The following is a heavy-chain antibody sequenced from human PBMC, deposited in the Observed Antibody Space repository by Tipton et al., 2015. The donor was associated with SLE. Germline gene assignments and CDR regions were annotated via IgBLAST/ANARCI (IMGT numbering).Heavy chain of an antibody. Sequence: TLSLTCTVSGGSFNGYHWSWIRQPPGKGLELIGYIDNSGSTNYNPSLRSRVTISVDTSKNQFSLKLSSVTAADTSVYYCARVIVGATGWFDPWGQGTLVTVSS. J-gene: IGHJ5*02. V-gene: IGHV4-59*01. CDR3: ARVIVGATGWFDP. D-gene: IGHD1-26*01. CDR1: GGSFNGYH. CDR2: IDNSGST.